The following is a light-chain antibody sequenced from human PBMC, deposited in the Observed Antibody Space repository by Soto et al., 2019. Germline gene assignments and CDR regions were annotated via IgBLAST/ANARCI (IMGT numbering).Light chain of an antibody. CDR1: SSNIGTNY. CDR2: RND. V-gene: IGLV1-47*01. J-gene: IGLJ3*02. CDR3: AAWDDTLSGVV. Sequence: QLVLTQPPSASGTPGQRVTISCSGSSSNIGTNYVYWYQQLPGTAPKLLIYRNDQRPSGVTDRFSGSKSGTSASLAISGLRSEDEADYYCAAWDDTLSGVVFGGGTKVTVL.